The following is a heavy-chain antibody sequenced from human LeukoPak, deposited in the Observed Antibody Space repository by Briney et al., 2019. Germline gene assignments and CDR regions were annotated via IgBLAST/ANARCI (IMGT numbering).Heavy chain of an antibody. J-gene: IGHJ6*02. CDR1: GFAFSSYS. V-gene: IGHV3-30*02. CDR2: IRYDGSNK. Sequence: PGGSLRLSCVASGFAFSSYSVNWVRQAPGKGLEWVAFIRYDGSNKYYADSVKGRFTISRDNSKNTLYLQMNSLRAEDTAVYYCAKVIYYDILPGYYYYGMDVWGQGTTVTVSS. D-gene: IGHD3-9*01. CDR3: AKVIYYDILPGYYYYGMDV.